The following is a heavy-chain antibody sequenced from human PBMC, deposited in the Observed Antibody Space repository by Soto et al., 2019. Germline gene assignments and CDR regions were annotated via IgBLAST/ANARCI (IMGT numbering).Heavy chain of an antibody. D-gene: IGHD1-20*01. Sequence: GASVKVSCKASGGTFSSYAISWVRQAPGQGLERMGGIIPIFGTTYYADSVKGRFTVSRDNSKNTLDLQMSSLRAEDTAVYYCATVHNSSRSFDSWGQGTLVTVSS. J-gene: IGHJ4*02. CDR3: ATVHNSSRSFDS. V-gene: IGHV1-69*05. CDR1: GGTFSSYA. CDR2: IIPIFGTT.